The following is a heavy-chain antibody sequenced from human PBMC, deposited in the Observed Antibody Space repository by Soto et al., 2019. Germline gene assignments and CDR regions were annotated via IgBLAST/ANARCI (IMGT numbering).Heavy chain of an antibody. D-gene: IGHD3-3*01. CDR3: ARENFWSGYYTVYRWFDP. J-gene: IGHJ5*02. Sequence: SETLSLTCAVYGGSFSGYYWSWIRQPPGKGLEWIGEINHSGSTNYNPSLKSRVTISVDTSKNQFSLKLSSVTAADTAVYYCARENFWSGYYTVYRWFDPWGQGTLVTVSS. CDR1: GGSFSGYY. V-gene: IGHV4-34*01. CDR2: INHSGST.